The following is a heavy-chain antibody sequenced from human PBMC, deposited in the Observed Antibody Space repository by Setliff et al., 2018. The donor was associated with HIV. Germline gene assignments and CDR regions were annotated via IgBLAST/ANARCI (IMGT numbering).Heavy chain of an antibody. J-gene: IGHJ3*02. CDR2: IYHSGIT. Sequence: PSETLSLTCTVSGGSISSSSYYWGWIRQPPGKGLEWIGSIYHSGITYYNSSLKSRVTISVDTSKNQLSLNLTSVTAADTAVYYCARLGYSGSLVGAFDIWGQGTMVTVSS. CDR1: GGSISSSSYY. D-gene: IGHD1-26*01. V-gene: IGHV4-39*07. CDR3: ARLGYSGSLVGAFDI.